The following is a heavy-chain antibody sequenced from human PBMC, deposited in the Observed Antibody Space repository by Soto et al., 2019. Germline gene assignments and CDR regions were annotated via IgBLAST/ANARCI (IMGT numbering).Heavy chain of an antibody. V-gene: IGHV1-69*01. CDR1: GCNFNNHA. Sequence: QVQLVQSGAEVKKPGSSVKVSCKASGCNFNNHAINWVRQAPGQGLEWMGGIIPIFGTTNYAQKFQGRITITADESTRTAYMELSSLRSEDTAVYYCARGKMREMATTLRDTWLAPWGQGTLVTVSS. CDR2: IIPIFGTT. J-gene: IGHJ5*02. CDR3: ARGKMREMATTLRDTWLAP. D-gene: IGHD1-1*01.